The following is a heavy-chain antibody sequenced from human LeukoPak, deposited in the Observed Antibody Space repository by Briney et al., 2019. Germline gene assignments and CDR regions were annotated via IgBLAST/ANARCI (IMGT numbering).Heavy chain of an antibody. CDR2: IYHSGST. Sequence: SQTLSLTCTVSGGSISSGGYYWSWIRQPPGKGLEWIGYIYHSGSTYYNPSLKSRVTISVDTSNNQFSLKLNSVTAADTAMYYCARDSKCDRTGHAPWGLGTLVTVSS. V-gene: IGHV4-30-2*01. CDR1: GGSISSGGYY. CDR3: ARDSKCDRTGHAP. J-gene: IGHJ1*01. D-gene: IGHD2-8*02.